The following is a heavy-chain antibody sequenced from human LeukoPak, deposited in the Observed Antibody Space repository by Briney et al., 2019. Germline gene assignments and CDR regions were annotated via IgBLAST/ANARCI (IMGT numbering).Heavy chain of an antibody. J-gene: IGHJ4*02. CDR3: ALGYNDIWEL. Sequence: SETLSLTCAVYGGSFSGYYWSWIRQPPGKGLEWIGEINHSGSTNYNPSLKSRVTISVDMSGNQFSLKLTSVTAADTAVYYCALGYNDIWELWGQGNMVTVSS. D-gene: IGHD1-26*01. CDR1: GGSFSGYY. CDR2: INHSGST. V-gene: IGHV4-34*01.